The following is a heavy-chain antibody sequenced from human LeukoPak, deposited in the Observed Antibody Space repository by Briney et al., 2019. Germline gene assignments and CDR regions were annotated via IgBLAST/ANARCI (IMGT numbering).Heavy chain of an antibody. J-gene: IGHJ4*02. CDR3: ARSRYDSSGYYGIIGN. CDR2: ISSSSSYI. Sequence: GGSLRLSCAASGFTFSSYSMNWVRQAPGKGLEWVSSISSSSSYIYYADSVKGRFTISRDNAKKSLYLQMNSLRAEDTAVYYCARSRYDSSGYYGIIGNWGQGTLVTVSS. CDR1: GFTFSSYS. D-gene: IGHD3-22*01. V-gene: IGHV3-21*01.